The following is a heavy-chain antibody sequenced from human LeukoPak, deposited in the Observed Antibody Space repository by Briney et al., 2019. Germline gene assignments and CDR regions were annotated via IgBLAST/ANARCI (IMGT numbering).Heavy chain of an antibody. CDR3: ARHVYGEGMVV. V-gene: IGHV4-59*08. Sequence: SKTLSLTCTVSGGSLNGYYWGWIRQPPGKGLECIGYIHSSEGTAHNASLKSRLTISLDTSKNQFSLTLSSVTAADTAVYYCARHVYGEGMVVWGKGTTVTVSS. CDR1: GGSLNGYY. CDR2: IHSSEGT. D-gene: IGHD2-8*01. J-gene: IGHJ6*04.